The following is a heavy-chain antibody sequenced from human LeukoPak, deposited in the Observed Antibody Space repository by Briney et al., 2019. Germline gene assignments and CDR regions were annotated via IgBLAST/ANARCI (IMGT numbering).Heavy chain of an antibody. D-gene: IGHD4/OR15-4a*01. CDR3: ARHGANYYYFDY. J-gene: IGHJ4*02. CDR2: IYHSGDT. Sequence: PSETLHLTCAVSGYSINSGNFWAWIRQTPGKGLELIGSIYHSGDTYSKPSLKSRVTISVETCKNQFSLYLNSVTAADTALYYCARHGANYYYFDYWGQGTLVTVSS. CDR1: GYSINSGNF. V-gene: IGHV4-38-2*01.